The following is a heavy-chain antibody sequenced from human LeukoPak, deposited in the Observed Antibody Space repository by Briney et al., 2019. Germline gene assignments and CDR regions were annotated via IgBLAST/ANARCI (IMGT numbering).Heavy chain of an antibody. Sequence: GASVKVSCKASGGTFSSYAISWVRQAPGQGLEWMGRIIPILGIANYAQKFQGRVTITADKSTSTAYMELSSLRSEDTAVYYCARAGGSGSYYLNWGQGTLVTVSS. D-gene: IGHD3-10*01. CDR2: IIPILGIA. J-gene: IGHJ4*02. V-gene: IGHV1-69*04. CDR1: GGTFSSYA. CDR3: ARAGGSGSYYLN.